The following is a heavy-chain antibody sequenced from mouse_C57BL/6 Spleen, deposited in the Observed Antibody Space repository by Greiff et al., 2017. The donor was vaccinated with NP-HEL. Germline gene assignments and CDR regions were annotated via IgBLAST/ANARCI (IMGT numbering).Heavy chain of an antibody. J-gene: IGHJ3*01. Sequence: QVQLQQPGAELVKPGASVKLSCKASGYTFTSYWMHWVKQRPGQGLEWIGMIHPNSGSTNYNEKFKSKATLTVDKSSSPAYMQLSSLTSEDSAVYYCERIGFIPTVPFAYWGQGTLVTVSA. D-gene: IGHD1-1*01. CDR3: ERIGFIPTVPFAY. V-gene: IGHV1-64*01. CDR1: GYTFTSYW. CDR2: IHPNSGST.